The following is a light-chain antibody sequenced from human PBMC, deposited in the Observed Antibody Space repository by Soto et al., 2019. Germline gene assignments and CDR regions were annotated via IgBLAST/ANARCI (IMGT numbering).Light chain of an antibody. CDR2: LGS. J-gene: IGKJ1*01. Sequence: DIVMTQSPLSLPVTPGQRASISCRSSHSLLHSNGYNYLDWYMQKPGQSPQVLIYLGSNRASGVPDRLSGSASGTDFPLKISRVEAEDVGVYYCMQALQTWTFGHGTKVDI. V-gene: IGKV2-28*01. CDR1: HSLLHSNGYNY. CDR3: MQALQTWT.